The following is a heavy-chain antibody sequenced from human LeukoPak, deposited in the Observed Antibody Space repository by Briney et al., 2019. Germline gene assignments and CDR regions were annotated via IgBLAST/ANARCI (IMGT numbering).Heavy chain of an antibody. CDR2: ISSSSSYI. CDR1: GFTFSSYS. V-gene: IGHV3-21*01. CDR3: SRDGGFWSAYPLDY. D-gene: IGHD3-3*01. Sequence: GGSLRLSCAASGFTFSSYSMNWVRQAPGKGLEWVSSISSSSSYIYYADSVKGRFTISRDNAKNSLYLQMDSLRDEDTAVYYCSRDGGFWSAYPLDYWGQGTLVTVSA. J-gene: IGHJ4*02.